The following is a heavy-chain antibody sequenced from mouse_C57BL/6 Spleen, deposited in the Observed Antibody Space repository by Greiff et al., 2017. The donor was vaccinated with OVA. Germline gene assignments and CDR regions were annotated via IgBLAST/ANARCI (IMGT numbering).Heavy chain of an antibody. CDR3: ARDFTTGVAFDH. CDR2: IDPSDSET. J-gene: IGHJ2*01. Sequence: QVQLQQPGAELVRPGSSVKLSCKASGYTFTSYWMHWVKQRPIQGLEWIGNIDPSDSETHYNQKFKDKATLTVDKSSSTAYMQLSSLTSEDSAVYYCARDFTTGVAFDHWGQGNTLTGSS. CDR1: GYTFTSYW. D-gene: IGHD1-1*01. V-gene: IGHV1-52*01.